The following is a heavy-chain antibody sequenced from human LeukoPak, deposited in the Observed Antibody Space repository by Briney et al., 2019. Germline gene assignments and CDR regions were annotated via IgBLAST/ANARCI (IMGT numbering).Heavy chain of an antibody. Sequence: PSETLSLTRTVSGGSISSYYRGWIRQTAGKGLEWIGRIYTSGSTNYNPSLKSRVTMSVATSKNQCSLKLSSVTATDRAVYYCARDWAPTPYGTPGGYGMDVWGQGTTVNVSS. J-gene: IGHJ6*02. D-gene: IGHD3-16*01. V-gene: IGHV4-4*07. CDR2: IYTSGST. CDR3: ARDWAPTPYGTPGGYGMDV. CDR1: GGSISSYY.